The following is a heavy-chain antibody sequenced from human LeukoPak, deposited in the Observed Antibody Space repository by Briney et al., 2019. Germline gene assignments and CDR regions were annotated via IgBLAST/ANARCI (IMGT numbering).Heavy chain of an antibody. Sequence: ASVKVSCKASGYTFTSYDINWVRQATGQGLEWMGWMNPNSGTPGYAQKFQGRVTMTRNTSISTAYMELSSLRSEDTAVYYCAGVRNIAAAGTFGYWGQGTLVTVSS. J-gene: IGHJ4*02. CDR1: GYTFTSYD. D-gene: IGHD6-13*01. CDR2: MNPNSGTP. CDR3: AGVRNIAAAGTFGY. V-gene: IGHV1-8*01.